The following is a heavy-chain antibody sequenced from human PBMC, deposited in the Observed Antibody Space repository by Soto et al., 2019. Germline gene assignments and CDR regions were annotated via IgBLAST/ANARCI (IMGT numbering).Heavy chain of an antibody. Sequence: QVQLVQSGTEVKKPGASVRVSCKASGYTFRTYGSNWVRQAPGQGLEWVGWISAYDGDTNYAQKLQGRVTMTTDKSTSTAYMDLRGLRSDDTAVYYCASASSGSPDSWGQGTLVTVSS. J-gene: IGHJ4*02. D-gene: IGHD3-10*01. CDR2: ISAYDGDT. V-gene: IGHV1-18*01. CDR1: GYTFRTYG. CDR3: ASASSGSPDS.